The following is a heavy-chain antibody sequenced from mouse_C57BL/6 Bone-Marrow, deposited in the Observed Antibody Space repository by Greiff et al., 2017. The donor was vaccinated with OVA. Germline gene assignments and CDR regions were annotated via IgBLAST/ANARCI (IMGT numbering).Heavy chain of an antibody. Sequence: QVQLQQSGAELAKPGASVKLSCKASGYTFTSYWMHWVKQRPGQGLEWIGYINPSSGYTKYNQKFKYKATLTADKSSSTAYMQLSSLTYEDSAVYYCARPEIYDGYDVLYYLDYWGQGTTLTVSS. CDR3: ARPEIYDGYDVLYYLDY. D-gene: IGHD2-2*01. J-gene: IGHJ2*01. CDR2: INPSSGYT. V-gene: IGHV1-7*01. CDR1: GYTFTSYW.